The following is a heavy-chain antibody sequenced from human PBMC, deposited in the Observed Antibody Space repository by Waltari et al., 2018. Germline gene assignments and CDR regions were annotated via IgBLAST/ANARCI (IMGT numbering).Heavy chain of an antibody. CDR1: GFTFSSYS. CDR2: ISSSSSYI. D-gene: IGHD6-19*01. CDR3: ARDLTAVAGTDY. Sequence: EVQLVESGGGLVKPGGSLRLSCAASGFTFSSYSMNWFRQAPGKGLEWVSSISSSSSYIYYADSVKGRFTISRDNAKNSLYLQMNSLRAEDTAVYYCARDLTAVAGTDYWGQGTLVTVSS. V-gene: IGHV3-21*01. J-gene: IGHJ4*02.